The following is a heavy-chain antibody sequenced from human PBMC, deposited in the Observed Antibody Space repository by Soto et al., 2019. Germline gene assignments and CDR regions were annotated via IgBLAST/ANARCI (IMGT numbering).Heavy chain of an antibody. Sequence: GGSLRLSCAASGFTFSSYGMHWVCQAPGKGLEWVAVIWYDGSNKYYADSVKGRFTISRDNSKNTLYLQMNSLRAEDTAVYYCARGGYDFWSYYYYCYMDVWGKGTTVTGSS. CDR1: GFTFSSYG. D-gene: IGHD3-3*01. J-gene: IGHJ6*03. CDR2: IWYDGSNK. CDR3: ARGGYDFWSYYYYCYMDV. V-gene: IGHV3-33*01.